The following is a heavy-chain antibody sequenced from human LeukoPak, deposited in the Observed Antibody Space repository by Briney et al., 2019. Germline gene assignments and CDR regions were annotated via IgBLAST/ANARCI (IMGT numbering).Heavy chain of an antibody. CDR3: ARHRRYCSGDTCYSGHDY. CDR2: IYSGGST. V-gene: IGHV3-53*01. Sequence: GGSLRLSCAASGFTVSSNYMSWVRQAPGKGLEFVSIIYSGGSTYYADSLKGRFTNSADNSKNTLYLQMNSLRVEDTAVYYCARHRRYCSGDTCYSGHDYWGQGTLVIVFS. J-gene: IGHJ4*02. CDR1: GFTVSSNY. D-gene: IGHD2-15*01.